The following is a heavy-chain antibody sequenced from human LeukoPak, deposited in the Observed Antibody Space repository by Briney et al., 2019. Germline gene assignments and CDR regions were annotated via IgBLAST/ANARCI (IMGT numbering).Heavy chain of an antibody. Sequence: GGSLRLSCAASGFTFSSYAMHWVRQAPGKELEWVAVISYDGSNKYYADSVKGRFTISRDNSKNTLYLQMNSLRAEDTAVYYCARDYGSGWSHDAFDIWGQGTMVTVSS. CDR3: ARDYGSGWSHDAFDI. V-gene: IGHV3-30-3*01. J-gene: IGHJ3*02. D-gene: IGHD6-19*01. CDR2: ISYDGSNK. CDR1: GFTFSSYA.